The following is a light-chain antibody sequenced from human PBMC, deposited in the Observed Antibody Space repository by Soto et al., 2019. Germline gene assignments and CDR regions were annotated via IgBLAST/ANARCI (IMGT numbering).Light chain of an antibody. V-gene: IGKV1-5*03. Sequence: DIQLTQSPSTLSAFVGDRVTITCRASQSINNWLAWYQQKPGKPPKLLIYKASNLGSGVPSRFSGSGSGTEFTLTISSLQPDDFATYYCQQYNPYPTWTFGQGTKLDIK. CDR1: QSINNW. J-gene: IGKJ1*01. CDR3: QQYNPYPTWT. CDR2: KAS.